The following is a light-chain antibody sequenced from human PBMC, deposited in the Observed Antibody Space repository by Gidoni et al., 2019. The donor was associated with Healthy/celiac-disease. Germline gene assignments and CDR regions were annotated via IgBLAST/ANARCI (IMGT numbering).Light chain of an antibody. CDR1: QSVSSY. CDR3: QQRSNWPWT. Sequence: EIVFTQSPATLSLSPGERATLSCRASQSVSSYLAWYQQKPGQAPRLRIYDASNRATGIPARFSGSGSGTDFTLTISSLEPEDFAVYYCQQRSNWPWTFGQGTKVEIK. V-gene: IGKV3-11*01. J-gene: IGKJ1*01. CDR2: DAS.